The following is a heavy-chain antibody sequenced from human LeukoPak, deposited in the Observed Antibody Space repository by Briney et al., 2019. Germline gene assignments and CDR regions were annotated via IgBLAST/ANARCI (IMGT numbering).Heavy chain of an antibody. D-gene: IGHD3-10*01. CDR2: IYYRGGT. V-gene: IGHV4-59*08. CDR1: GGSISSYY. CDR3: ATSKLQLFPFDY. Sequence: SETLSLTCTVSGGSISSYYWSWIRQPPGKGLEWIGNIYYRGGTNYDPSLKSRLTISVDTSKNQFSLKLSSVTAADTAVYYCATSKLQLFPFDYWGQGTLVTVSS. J-gene: IGHJ4*02.